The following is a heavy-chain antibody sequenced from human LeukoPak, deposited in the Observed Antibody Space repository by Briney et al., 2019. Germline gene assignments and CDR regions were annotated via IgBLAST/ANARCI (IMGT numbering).Heavy chain of an antibody. V-gene: IGHV3-7*01. J-gene: IGHJ4*02. CDR2: INQDGREK. Sequence: PGGSLTLSCAVSGFTSSSYWMTWVRQVPGKGLQWVANINQDGREKYYMDSMKGRLNISRDNTENSVFLQLTSLRPEDTGIYFCAKGRDYGDYWGQGTLVAVSS. CDR1: GFTSSSYW. CDR3: AKGRDYGDY.